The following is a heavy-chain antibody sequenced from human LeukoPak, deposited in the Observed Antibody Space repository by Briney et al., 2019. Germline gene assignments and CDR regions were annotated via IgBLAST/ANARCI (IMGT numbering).Heavy chain of an antibody. V-gene: IGHV3-48*01. J-gene: IGHJ4*02. D-gene: IGHD5-18*01. CDR1: GFTFDDYA. CDR3: AKDRYSYAFEYSDS. CDR2: ISYTSSAI. Sequence: GGSLRLSCAASGFTFDDYAMHWVRQAPGKGLEWVSYISYTSSAIYYADSVKGRFIISRDNAKNSLSLQMNSLRAEDTAVYYCAKDRYSYAFEYSDSWGQGTLVTVSS.